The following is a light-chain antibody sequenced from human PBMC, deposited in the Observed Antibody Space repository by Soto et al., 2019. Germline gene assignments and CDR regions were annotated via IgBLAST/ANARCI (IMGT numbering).Light chain of an antibody. V-gene: IGKV1-39*01. CDR1: ESISHF. CDR2: DAS. J-gene: IGKJ4*01. Sequence: DITTPEARASPGASVGGRVTITCRASESISHFLKWYQQKPGKAPKLLIYDASSLQSGVPSRFSGSGSGAYFTLPISSPQPEEFATDYCHQSYPAPLTIGGGTQVDI. CDR3: HQSYPAPLT.